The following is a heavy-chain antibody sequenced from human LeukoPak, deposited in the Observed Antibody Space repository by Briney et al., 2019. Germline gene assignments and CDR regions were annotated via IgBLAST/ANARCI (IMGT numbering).Heavy chain of an antibody. D-gene: IGHD2-15*01. Sequence: PGRSLRLSCAASGFTFSSYGMHWVRQAPGKGLEWVAVISYDGSNKYYADSVKGRFTISRDNSKNTLYLQMNGLRAEDTAVYYCANCGYCSGGEFDYWGQGTLVTVSS. CDR2: ISYDGSNK. CDR3: ANCGYCSGGEFDY. CDR1: GFTFSSYG. J-gene: IGHJ4*02. V-gene: IGHV3-30*18.